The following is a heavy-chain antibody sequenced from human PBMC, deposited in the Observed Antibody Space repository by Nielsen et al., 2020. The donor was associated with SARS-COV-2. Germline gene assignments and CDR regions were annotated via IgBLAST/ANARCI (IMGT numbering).Heavy chain of an antibody. V-gene: IGHV3-7*03. CDR3: ARGLVPAAMWMDVYYGMDV. D-gene: IGHD2-2*01. Sequence: GSLRLSCAASGFTFSSYWMSWVRQAPGKGLEWVANIKQDGSEKYYVDSVKGRFTISRDNAKNSLYLQMNSLRAEDTAVYYCARGLVPAAMWMDVYYGMDVWGQGTTVTVSS. J-gene: IGHJ6*02. CDR2: IKQDGSEK. CDR1: GFTFSSYW.